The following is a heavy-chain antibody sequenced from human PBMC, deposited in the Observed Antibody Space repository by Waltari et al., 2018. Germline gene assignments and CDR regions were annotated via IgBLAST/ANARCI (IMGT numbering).Heavy chain of an antibody. J-gene: IGHJ5*02. CDR2: VHGSGRT. CDR1: GDSVSSSYL. Sequence: QLQLQESGPGLVKPSGTVSLSCAVSGDSVSSSYLWNWVRQSPQRGLEWIGQVHGSGRTNYNPSFASRVTVSLDTSKNLFSLKVTSATAADTAVYYCALDRGRGLYLDTWGPGTLVTVSP. D-gene: IGHD2-15*01. V-gene: IGHV4-4*02. CDR3: ALDRGRGLYLDT.